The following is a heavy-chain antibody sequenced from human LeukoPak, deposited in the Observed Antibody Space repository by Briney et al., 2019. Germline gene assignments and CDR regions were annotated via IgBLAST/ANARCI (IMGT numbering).Heavy chain of an antibody. D-gene: IGHD2-2*01. V-gene: IGHV4-30-2*01. CDR1: GGSISSGGYS. CDR2: IYHSGST. CDR3: ARARVVPAAMYDY. J-gene: IGHJ4*02. Sequence: SQTLSLTCAVSGGSISSGGYSWSWIRQPPGKGLEWIGYIYHSGSTYYNPSLKSRVTISVDRSKNQFSLKLSSVTAADTAVYHCARARVVPAAMYDYWGQGTLVTVSS.